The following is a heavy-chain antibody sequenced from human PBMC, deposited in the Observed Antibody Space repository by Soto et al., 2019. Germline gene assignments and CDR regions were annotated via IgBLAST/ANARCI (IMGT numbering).Heavy chain of an antibody. CDR1: GYTFTTYG. CDR2: ISAHNGNT. V-gene: IGHV1-18*01. D-gene: IGHD1-1*01. CDR3: ARGRYGDY. Sequence: QVHLVQSGAEVKKPGASVKVSCKGSGYTFTTYGITWVRQAPGQGLEWMGWISAHNGNTNYAQKRQGRVTVTRDASTSPAYMELRSLRSYGPAVYYCARGRYGDYWGQGALVTVSS. J-gene: IGHJ4*02.